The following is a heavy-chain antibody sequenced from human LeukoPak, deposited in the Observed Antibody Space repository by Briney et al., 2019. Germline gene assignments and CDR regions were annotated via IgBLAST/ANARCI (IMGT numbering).Heavy chain of an antibody. D-gene: IGHD2-21*02. CDR2: IYYSGST. J-gene: IGHJ3*02. CDR1: GGSISSYY. V-gene: IGHV4-59*01. CDR3: ARDRYCGGDCTPGAFDI. Sequence: SETLSLTCTVSGGSISSYYWSWIRQPPGKGLEWIGYIYYSGSTNYNPSLKNRVTISVDTSKNQFSLKLSSVTAADTAVYYCARDRYCGGDCTPGAFDIWGQGTMVTVSS.